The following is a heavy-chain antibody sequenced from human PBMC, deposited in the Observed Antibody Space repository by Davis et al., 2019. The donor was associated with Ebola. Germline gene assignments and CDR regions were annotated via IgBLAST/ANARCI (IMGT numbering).Heavy chain of an antibody. V-gene: IGHV3-48*03. J-gene: IGHJ6*02. CDR2: ISSSGSTI. CDR3: ARDCSSTSCRTDYYGMDV. CDR1: GFTFSSYE. D-gene: IGHD2-2*01. Sequence: GGSLRLSCAASGFTFSSYEMNWVRQAPGKGLEWVSYISSSGSTIYYADSVKGRFTISRDNTKNSLYLQMNRLRAEDTAVYYCARDCSSTSCRTDYYGMDVWGQGTTVTVSS.